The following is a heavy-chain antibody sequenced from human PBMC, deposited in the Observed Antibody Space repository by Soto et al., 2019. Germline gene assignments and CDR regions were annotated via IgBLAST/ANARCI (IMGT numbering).Heavy chain of an antibody. J-gene: IGHJ4*02. CDR1: GGSFSDYF. CDR3: ARGGPYQAVDY. Sequence: SEKLSLTYVVYGGSFSDYFWSWIRQPPGKGLEWIGELNHTGSTNYNPSLKSRVTISVDTSKNQFSLKLSSVTAADTAVYYCARGGPYQAVDYLCQGPLVT. D-gene: IGHD2-2*01. CDR2: LNHTGST. V-gene: IGHV4-34*01.